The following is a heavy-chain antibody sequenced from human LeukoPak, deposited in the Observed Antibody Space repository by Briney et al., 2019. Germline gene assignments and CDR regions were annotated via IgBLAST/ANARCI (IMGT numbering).Heavy chain of an antibody. D-gene: IGHD3-22*01. V-gene: IGHV6-1*01. J-gene: IGHJ4*02. CDR2: TYYRSKWYN. CDR1: GDSVSSNSAA. CDR3: ARVPYYYDSSGYDDY. Sequence: SQTLSLTCAISGDSVSSNSAAWNWIRQSPSRGLEWLGRTYYRSKWYNAYAVSVKSRITINPDTSKNHFSLQLNSVTPEDTAVYYCARVPYYYDSSGYDDYWGQGTLVTVSS.